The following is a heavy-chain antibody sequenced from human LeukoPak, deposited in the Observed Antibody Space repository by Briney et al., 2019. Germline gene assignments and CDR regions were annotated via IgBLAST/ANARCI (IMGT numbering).Heavy chain of an antibody. D-gene: IGHD3-22*01. V-gene: IGHV3-21*04. CDR3: AKGSGYYLTYSYMDV. Sequence: GGSLRLSCAASGFTFSSYSMNWVRQAPGKGLEWVSSISSSSSYIYYADSVKGRFTISRDNAKNSLYLQMNSLRAEDTAVYYCAKGSGYYLTYSYMDVWGKGTTVTVSS. CDR2: ISSSSSYI. J-gene: IGHJ6*03. CDR1: GFTFSSYS.